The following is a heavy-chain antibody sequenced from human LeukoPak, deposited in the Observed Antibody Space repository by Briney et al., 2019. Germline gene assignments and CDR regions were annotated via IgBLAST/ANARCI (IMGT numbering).Heavy chain of an antibody. CDR2: IYISGNT. CDR3: ARHLEYVADGFDT. Sequence: PSETLSLTCTVSGVSIRSYYWSWIRQPPGKGLEWIGYIYISGNTNYDPSLRSRVTMSGDTSKNQVSLKVRSVTAADTAVYFCARHLEYVADGFDTWGQGSMVTVSS. CDR1: GVSIRSYY. V-gene: IGHV4-4*09. J-gene: IGHJ3*02. D-gene: IGHD3-3*01.